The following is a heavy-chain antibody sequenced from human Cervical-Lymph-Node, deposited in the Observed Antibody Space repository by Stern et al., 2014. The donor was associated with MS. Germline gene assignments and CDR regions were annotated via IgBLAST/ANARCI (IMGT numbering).Heavy chain of an antibody. Sequence: VQLVESGGGLVKPGGSLRLSWAASGFTFSDSYMTWIRPTPGKGLEWVSYISSSGDTIKYAESVKGRFTVSRDNAKNSLSLQMSSLRVEDTAVYYCVRGWEPRQDGPSGHDYDAFDIWGQGTMVTVSS. CDR1: GFTFSDSY. CDR2: ISSSGDTI. V-gene: IGHV3-11*01. J-gene: IGHJ3*02. CDR3: VRGWEPRQDGPSGHDYDAFDI. D-gene: IGHD5-12*01.